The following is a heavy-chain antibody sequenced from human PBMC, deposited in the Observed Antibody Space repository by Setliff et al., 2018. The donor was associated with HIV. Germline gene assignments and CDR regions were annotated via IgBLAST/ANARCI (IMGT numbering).Heavy chain of an antibody. CDR1: GYTFSNYG. V-gene: IGHV1-18*01. D-gene: IGHD1-26*01. CDR3: ARDHHSGRGSNFPWYSDL. Sequence: GASVKVSCKASGYTFSNYGITWVRRAPGQGLEWMGWITSYNGNTNYAKKFKGRVTMTTDTSTSIVYMELKSLRSEDTAVYYCARDHHSGRGSNFPWYSDLWGRGTLVTVSS. CDR2: ITSYNGNT. J-gene: IGHJ2*01.